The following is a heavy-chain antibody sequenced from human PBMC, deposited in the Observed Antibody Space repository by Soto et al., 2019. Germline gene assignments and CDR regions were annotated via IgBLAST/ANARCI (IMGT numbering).Heavy chain of an antibody. Sequence: QITLKESGPPLVKPTQTLTLTCTFSGFSLSSTRMAVGWIRQPPGKALEWLALIYWDDETRYSPFLKSRLTITKDPSKNQVVLTMSNMDPVDTARYYCAHIVVAGLGYYFDYWGQGTLVTVSS. V-gene: IGHV2-5*02. CDR2: IYWDDET. J-gene: IGHJ4*02. D-gene: IGHD6-19*01. CDR1: GFSLSSTRMA. CDR3: AHIVVAGLGYYFDY.